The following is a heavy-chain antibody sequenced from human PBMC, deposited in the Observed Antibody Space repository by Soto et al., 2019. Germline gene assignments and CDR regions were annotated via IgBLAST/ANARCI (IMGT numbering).Heavy chain of an antibody. J-gene: IGHJ6*02. Sequence: SETLSLTCTVSGDSISSSSYYWGWIRQPPGKGLEWIGDIYYTGFTHYNPSLKSRVTISIDTSKSQYSLRLISVTAADTAVYYCARDQVAARQSVFDGMDVWGQGTTVT. D-gene: IGHD6-6*01. CDR3: ARDQVAARQSVFDGMDV. V-gene: IGHV4-39*02. CDR1: GDSISSSSYY. CDR2: IYYTGFT.